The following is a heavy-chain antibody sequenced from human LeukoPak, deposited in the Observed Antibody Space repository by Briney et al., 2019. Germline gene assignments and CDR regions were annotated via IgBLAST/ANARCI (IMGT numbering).Heavy chain of an antibody. Sequence: SSETLSLTCTVSGGSISTYYWNWIRQPPGKGLEWIGYIYHSGSTNYNHSLQSRVTISVDTSKNQFSLNLNSVTAADTAVYYCARGGAARLHFQNWGQGTLVTVSS. J-gene: IGHJ1*01. D-gene: IGHD6-6*01. CDR2: IYHSGST. CDR3: ARGGAARLHFQN. V-gene: IGHV4-59*01. CDR1: GGSISTYY.